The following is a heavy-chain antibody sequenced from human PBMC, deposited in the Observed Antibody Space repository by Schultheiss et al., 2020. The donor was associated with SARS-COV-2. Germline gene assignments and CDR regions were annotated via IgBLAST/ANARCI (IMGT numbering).Heavy chain of an antibody. CDR2: IYKSGST. Sequence: SETLSLTCTVSGGSISSGTYYWSWIRQPAGNGLEWIGRIYKSGSTDYNPSLRSRVTISVDTSKNQFSLKLNSVTAADTAVYYCARGRGYYYYYMDVWGKGTTVTVSS. CDR3: ARGRGYYYYYMDV. CDR1: GGSISSGTYY. V-gene: IGHV4-61*02. J-gene: IGHJ6*03.